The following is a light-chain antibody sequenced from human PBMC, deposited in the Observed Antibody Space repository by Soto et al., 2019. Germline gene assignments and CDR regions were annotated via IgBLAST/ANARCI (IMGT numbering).Light chain of an antibody. CDR1: QAVNSW. CDR2: DVS. CDR3: QQSNNHPIS. V-gene: IGKV1-12*01. Sequence: DNQLTQSPSSISASLGDRVTITCRASQAVNSWLAWFQQKPGMAPKLVIYDVSSLQSGVPSRFSGSGSGTEFTLTISSLQNEDFATYYCQQSNNHPISFGQGTRLEIK. J-gene: IGKJ5*01.